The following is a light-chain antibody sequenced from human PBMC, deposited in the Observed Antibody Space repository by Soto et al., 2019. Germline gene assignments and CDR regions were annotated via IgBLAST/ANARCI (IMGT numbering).Light chain of an antibody. CDR2: EGG. J-gene: IGLJ2*01. CDR3: CSYAGSSTVI. CDR1: SSDVGTYNL. V-gene: IGLV2-23*01. Sequence: QSVLTQPPSVSGAPGQRVTISCTGTSSDVGTYNLVSWYQQHPGKAPKLMIYEGGKRPSGVSNRFSGSKSGNTASLTISGLQAEDEADYYCCSYAGSSTVIFGGGTKLTVL.